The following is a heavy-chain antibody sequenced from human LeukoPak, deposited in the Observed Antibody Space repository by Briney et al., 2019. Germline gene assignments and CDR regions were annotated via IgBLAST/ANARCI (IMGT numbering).Heavy chain of an antibody. Sequence: GGSLRLSCAASGFTFSNYAMHWVRQAPGKGLEWVAVISYDGSNKYYADSVKGRFTISRDNSKNTLYLQMNSLRAEDTAVYYCAKVGLAYGSGTLGYFDYWGQGTLVTVSS. CDR3: AKVGLAYGSGTLGYFDY. V-gene: IGHV3-30-3*01. CDR1: GFTFSNYA. D-gene: IGHD3-10*01. CDR2: ISYDGSNK. J-gene: IGHJ4*02.